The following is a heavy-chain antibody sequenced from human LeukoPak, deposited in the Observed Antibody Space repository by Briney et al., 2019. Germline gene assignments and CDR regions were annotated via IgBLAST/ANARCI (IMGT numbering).Heavy chain of an antibody. V-gene: IGHV3-21*01. J-gene: IGHJ4*02. CDR2: ISSSSSYI. CDR1: GFTSSSYS. CDR3: ARGRVVAINNHLDY. Sequence: GGSLRLSCAASGFTSSSYSMNWVRQAPGKGLEWVSSISSSSSYIYYADSVKGRFTISRDNAKNSLYLQMNSLRVEDTAVYYCARGRVVAINNHLDYWGQGTLVIVSS. D-gene: IGHD3-22*01.